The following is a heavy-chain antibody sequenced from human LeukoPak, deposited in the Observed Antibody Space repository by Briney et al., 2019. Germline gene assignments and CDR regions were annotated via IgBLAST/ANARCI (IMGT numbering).Heavy chain of an antibody. CDR3: AAFAREY. Sequence: GGFLRLPCAASGFIVSSNYMTSVRQAPAEGLGLDSVTHNYDSTYSTDSVKGRFTISRANSKNTLYLQLNSLSLDDTAVYYYAAFAREYWGQGTLGTVSS. J-gene: IGHJ4*02. CDR1: GFIVSSNY. CDR2: THNYDST. V-gene: IGHV3-53*01. D-gene: IGHD1-26*01.